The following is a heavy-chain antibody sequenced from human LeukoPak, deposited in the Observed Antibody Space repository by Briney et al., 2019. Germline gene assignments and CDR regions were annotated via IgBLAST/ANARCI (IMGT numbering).Heavy chain of an antibody. Sequence: SETLSLTCAVYGGSFSGYYWSWIRQPPGKGLEWIGSIYHSGSTYYNPSLKSRVTISVDTSKNQFSLKLSSVTAADTAVYYCARDLFDYGDEDFDYWGQGTLVTVSS. J-gene: IGHJ4*02. CDR3: ARDLFDYGDEDFDY. CDR2: IYHSGST. CDR1: GGSFSGYY. V-gene: IGHV4-34*01. D-gene: IGHD4-17*01.